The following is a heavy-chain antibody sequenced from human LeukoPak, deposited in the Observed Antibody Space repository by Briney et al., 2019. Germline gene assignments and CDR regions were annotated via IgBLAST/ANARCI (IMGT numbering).Heavy chain of an antibody. V-gene: IGHV3-30*18. Sequence: TGGSLRLSCVASGFTFSSLGMRWVRQAPGKGLEWVAVISSDGSKKNYADSVKGRLTLSRDNSKNTVYLQVDSLRTEDTAVYYCAKGRQYSFDYLIDYWGQGTLVTVSS. J-gene: IGHJ4*02. CDR3: AKGRQYSFDYLIDY. CDR1: GFTFSSLG. D-gene: IGHD3-9*01. CDR2: ISSDGSKK.